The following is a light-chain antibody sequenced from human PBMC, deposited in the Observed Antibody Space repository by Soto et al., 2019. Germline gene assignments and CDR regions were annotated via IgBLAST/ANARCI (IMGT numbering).Light chain of an antibody. Sequence: EIVLTQSPGTLSLSPGERATLSCRASQTISSYLAWYQQKPGQAPRLLIYDASNRATGIPARFSGSGSGTDFTLTISSLEPEDFAVYYCQQRSNGPPLTFGGGTKVEIK. CDR2: DAS. CDR1: QTISSY. J-gene: IGKJ4*01. CDR3: QQRSNGPPLT. V-gene: IGKV3-11*01.